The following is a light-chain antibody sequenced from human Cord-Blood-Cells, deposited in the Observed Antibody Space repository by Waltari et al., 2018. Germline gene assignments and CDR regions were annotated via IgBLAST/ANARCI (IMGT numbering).Light chain of an antibody. CDR2: DAS. V-gene: IGKV3-11*01. CDR3: QEERT. J-gene: IGKJ2*01. CDR1: QSVSSY. Sequence: EIAFTQSPATLALPPGARATLSSRASQSVSSYLAWYQQKPGQAPRLLIYDASNRATGIPARFSGSGSGTDFTLTISSLWPEDFAVYYCQEERTFGQGTKLEIK.